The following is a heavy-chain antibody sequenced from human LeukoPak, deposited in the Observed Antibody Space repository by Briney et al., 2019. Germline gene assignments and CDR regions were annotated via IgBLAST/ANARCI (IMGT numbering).Heavy chain of an antibody. CDR3: ARQGRDSSDWLGAFDI. V-gene: IGHV4-59*08. J-gene: IGHJ3*02. D-gene: IGHD6-19*01. Sequence: KASETLSLTCTVSGGSINGYYWSWIRQPPGKGLEWVGYIYYTGTINHNPSLRSRLTISVDTSKNQFSLNLSSVTAADTAVYYCARQGRDSSDWLGAFDIWGQGTMVTVSS. CDR2: IYYTGTI. CDR1: GGSINGYY.